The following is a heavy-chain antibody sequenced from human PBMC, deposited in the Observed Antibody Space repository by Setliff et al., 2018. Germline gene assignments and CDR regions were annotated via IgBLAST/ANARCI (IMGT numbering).Heavy chain of an antibody. CDR2: ISGTGSNT. J-gene: IGHJ4*02. D-gene: IGHD3-22*01. CDR3: AEDLGVRGYPTRFDY. Sequence: PGGSLRLSCAASGFTFSTFAMTWVRQAPGKGLEWVSSISGTGSNTYYGDSVKGRFTISRDNSKNTLSLQMNSLRAEDTAVYHCAEDLGVRGYPTRFDYWGQGTLVTVSS. CDR1: GFTFSTFA. V-gene: IGHV3-23*01.